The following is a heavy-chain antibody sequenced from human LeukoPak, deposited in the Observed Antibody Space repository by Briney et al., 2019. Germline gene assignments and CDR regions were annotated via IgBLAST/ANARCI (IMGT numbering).Heavy chain of an antibody. Sequence: GGSLRLSCAASGFTFSTYGMHWVRQAPRKVLEWVAFIQYDGSENHYADSVRGRFTISRDNSKNTLYLQMNSLRAEDTAIYYCATYRQVLLPFESWGQGTLVTVSS. J-gene: IGHJ4*02. CDR3: ATYRQVLLPFES. V-gene: IGHV3-30*02. CDR1: GFTFSTYG. CDR2: IQYDGSEN. D-gene: IGHD2-8*02.